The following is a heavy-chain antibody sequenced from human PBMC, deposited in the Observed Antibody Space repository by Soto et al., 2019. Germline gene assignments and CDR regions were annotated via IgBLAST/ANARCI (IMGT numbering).Heavy chain of an antibody. J-gene: IGHJ4*02. CDR1: GFPFSTSP. Sequence: GGSLRLSCSASGFPFSTSPMHWVRQAPGKGLEYVSAISPTGGTTYYADSLKGRFTTSRDNSKSTLYLHMSSLRTEDTAVYYCGRKEVSGPIDYWGQGTLVTVSS. CDR3: GRKEVSGPIDY. V-gene: IGHV3-64D*06. CDR2: ISPTGGTT.